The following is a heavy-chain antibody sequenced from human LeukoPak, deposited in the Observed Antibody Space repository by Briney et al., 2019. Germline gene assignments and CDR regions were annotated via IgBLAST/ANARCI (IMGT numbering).Heavy chain of an antibody. J-gene: IGHJ6*02. V-gene: IGHV1-8*01. CDR2: MNPNSGNT. CDR3: AREGIVGANAYYYYGMDV. Sequence: GASVKVSCKASEYTFTSYDINWVRQATGQGLEWMGWMNPNSGNTGYAQKFQGRVTMTRNTSISTAYMELSSLRSEDTAVYYCAREGIVGANAYYYYGMDVWGQGTTVTVSS. D-gene: IGHD1-26*01. CDR1: EYTFTSYD.